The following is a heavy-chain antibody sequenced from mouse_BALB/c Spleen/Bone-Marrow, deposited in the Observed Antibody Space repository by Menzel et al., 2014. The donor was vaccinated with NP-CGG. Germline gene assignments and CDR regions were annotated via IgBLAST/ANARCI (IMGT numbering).Heavy chain of an antibody. D-gene: IGHD2-1*01. CDR1: GYTFTSYW. CDR3: TTYGNYEAWFAY. V-gene: IGHV1S22*01. J-gene: IGHJ3*01. CDR2: IYPGSGNT. Sequence: GSELVRPGASVKLSCKASGYTFTSYWMHWVKQRPGQGLEWIGNIYPGSGNTNYDEKFKSKATLTVGTSSNTAYMQLSSLTSEDSTVYYCTTYGNYEAWFAYWGQGTLVTVSA.